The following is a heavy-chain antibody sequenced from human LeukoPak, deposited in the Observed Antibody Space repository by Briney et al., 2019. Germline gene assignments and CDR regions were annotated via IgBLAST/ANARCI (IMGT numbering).Heavy chain of an antibody. J-gene: IGHJ3*02. Sequence: GESLKISCKGSGYSFTSYWIGWVRQMPGKGLEWMGIIYPGDSDTRYSPSFQGQVTISADKSISTAYLQWSSLKASDTATYYCARVGPYYYDSSGSDDAFDIWGQGTMVTVSS. CDR1: GYSFTSYW. V-gene: IGHV5-51*01. CDR2: IYPGDSDT. CDR3: ARVGPYYYDSSGSDDAFDI. D-gene: IGHD3-22*01.